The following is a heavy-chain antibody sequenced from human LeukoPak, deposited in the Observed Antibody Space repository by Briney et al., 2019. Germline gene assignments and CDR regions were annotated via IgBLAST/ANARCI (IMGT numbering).Heavy chain of an antibody. CDR3: ARQLRYCSSTSCYLYYYYMDV. CDR1: GYGFTSYG. D-gene: IGHD2-2*01. CDR2: IDPGESDT. Sequence: GEWLQSSCKGSGYGFTSYGIGGVGPMPGKGREWMGMIDPGESDTRYSPSFQGQVPISADKSISTAYLQWSSLKASDTAMYYCARQLRYCSSTSCYLYYYYMDVWGKGTTVTVSS. J-gene: IGHJ6*03. V-gene: IGHV5-51*01.